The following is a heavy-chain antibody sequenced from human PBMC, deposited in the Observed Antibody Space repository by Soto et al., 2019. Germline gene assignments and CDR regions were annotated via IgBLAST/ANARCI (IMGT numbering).Heavy chain of an antibody. V-gene: IGHV4-59*01. CDR3: ERVCPCHIAAAGCFDY. CDR1: GGYISSYY. J-gene: IGHJ4*02. D-gene: IGHD6-13*01. CDR2: IYYSGST. Sequence: SETLSLTCNVSGGYISSYYWSWIRQPPGKGLEWIGYIYYSGSTNYNPSLKSRVTISVDTSKNQFSLKLRSVTAADTAVYYCERVCPCHIAAAGCFDYWGQGTLVTVSS.